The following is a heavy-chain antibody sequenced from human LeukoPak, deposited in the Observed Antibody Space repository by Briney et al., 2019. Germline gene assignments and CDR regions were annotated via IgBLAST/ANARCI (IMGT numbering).Heavy chain of an antibody. CDR2: INPSGGST. CDR3: ARGLVISGYDLVY. Sequence: ASVKVSCKAPGITFSSFAISWVRQAPGQGLEWMGIINPSGGSTSYAQKFQGRVTMTRDMSTSTVYMELSSLRSEDTAVYYCARGLVISGYDLVYWGQGTLVTVSS. V-gene: IGHV1-46*01. J-gene: IGHJ4*02. D-gene: IGHD5-12*01. CDR1: GITFSSFA.